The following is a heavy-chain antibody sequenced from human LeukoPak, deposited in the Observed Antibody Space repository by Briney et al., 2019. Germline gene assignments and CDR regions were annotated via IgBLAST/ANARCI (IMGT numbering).Heavy chain of an antibody. CDR2: IYSGGST. Sequence: PGGSLRLSCAASGFTVSSNYMSWVRQAPGEGLEWGSVIYSGGSTYYADSVKGRFTISRDNSKTTLYLQMNSLRAEDTAVYYCARDQRYSYGYYYYYGMDVWGQGTTVTVSS. J-gene: IGHJ6*02. V-gene: IGHV3-66*01. D-gene: IGHD5-18*01. CDR1: GFTVSSNY. CDR3: ARDQRYSYGYYYYYGMDV.